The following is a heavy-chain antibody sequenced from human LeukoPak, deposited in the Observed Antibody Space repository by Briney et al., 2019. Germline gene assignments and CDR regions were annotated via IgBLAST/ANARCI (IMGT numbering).Heavy chain of an antibody. J-gene: IGHJ4*02. CDR1: GGSFSGYY. V-gene: IGHV4-34*01. Sequence: SETLSLTCAVYGGSFSGYYWSWIRQPPGKGLEWIGEINHSGSTNYNPSLKSRVTISVDTSKNQFSLKLSSVTAADTAVYYCARVEGIAVDSGAFDYWGQGTLVTVSS. CDR3: ARVEGIAVDSGAFDY. CDR2: INHSGST. D-gene: IGHD6-19*01.